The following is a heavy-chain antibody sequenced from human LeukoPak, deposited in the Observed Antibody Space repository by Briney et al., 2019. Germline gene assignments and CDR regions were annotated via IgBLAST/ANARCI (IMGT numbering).Heavy chain of an antibody. Sequence: ASVKVSCKASGGTFSSYAISWVRQAPGQGLEWMGGIIPIFGTANYEQKFQGRVTITADESTSTAYMELSSLRSEDTAVYYCARVSNYYYYYYMDVWGKGTTVTVSS. CDR3: ARVSNYYYYYYMDV. CDR2: IIPIFGTA. V-gene: IGHV1-69*13. CDR1: GGTFSSYA. J-gene: IGHJ6*03. D-gene: IGHD4-11*01.